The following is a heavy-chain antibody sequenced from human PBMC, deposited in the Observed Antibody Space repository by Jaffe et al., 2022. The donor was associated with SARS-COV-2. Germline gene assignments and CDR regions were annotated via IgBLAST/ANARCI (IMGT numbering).Heavy chain of an antibody. CDR1: GGSITSGAYY. CDR3: ARYYYNTSGYYSNWFDP. CDR2: MHYSGST. Sequence: QVQLQESGPGLVKPSQTLSLTCTVSGGSITSGAYYWSWIRQHPGKGLEWIAYMHYSGSTDYNPSLRSRLTISLDTSKNQFSLRLSSVTAADTAVYYCARYYYNTSGYYSNWFDPWGQGTLVTVSS. J-gene: IGHJ5*02. D-gene: IGHD3-22*01. V-gene: IGHV4-31*03.